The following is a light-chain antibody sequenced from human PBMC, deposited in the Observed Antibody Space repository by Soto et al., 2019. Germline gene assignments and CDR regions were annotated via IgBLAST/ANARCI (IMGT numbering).Light chain of an antibody. Sequence: EIVLTQSPGALSLSPGERATLSCGASQSVSSSYLAWYQQKPGQAPRLLIYGASTRATGIPDRFSGSGSGTDFTLTISRLEPEDFAMYYCQQYGSSPRTFCQGTKVEIK. CDR2: GAS. CDR3: QQYGSSPRT. V-gene: IGKV3-20*01. J-gene: IGKJ1*01. CDR1: QSVSSSY.